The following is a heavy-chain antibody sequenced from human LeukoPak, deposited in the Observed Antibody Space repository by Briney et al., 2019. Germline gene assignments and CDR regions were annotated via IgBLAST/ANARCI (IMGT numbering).Heavy chain of an antibody. CDR2: IYSGGSR. CDR1: GFTVSSNY. J-gene: IGHJ4*02. Sequence: GGSLRLSCAASGFTVSSNYMSWVRQAPGKGLEWVSVIYSGGSRYYADSVKGRFTISRDNSKNTMYLQMNSLRAEDTAVYYCAKPARTGHADYWGQGTLVTVSS. CDR3: AKPARTGHADY. D-gene: IGHD1-14*01. V-gene: IGHV3-53*01.